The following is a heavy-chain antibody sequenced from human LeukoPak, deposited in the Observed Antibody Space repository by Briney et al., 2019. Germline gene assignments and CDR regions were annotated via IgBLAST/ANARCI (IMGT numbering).Heavy chain of an antibody. CDR1: GGSFSGYY. V-gene: IGHV4-34*01. D-gene: IGHD2-8*01. CDR2: INHSGST. CDR3: ARDGVGGGFDP. Sequence: PSETLSPTCAVYGGSFSGYYWSWIRQPPGKGLEWIGEINHSGSTNYNPSLKSRVTISVDTSKNQFSLKLSSVTAADTAVYYCARDGVGGGFDPWGQGTLVTVSS. J-gene: IGHJ5*02.